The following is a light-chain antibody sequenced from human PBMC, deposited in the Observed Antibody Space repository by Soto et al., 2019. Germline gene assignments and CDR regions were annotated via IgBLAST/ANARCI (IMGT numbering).Light chain of an antibody. CDR2: GNS. Sequence: HSVLTQPPPVSGAPGQRVTISCTGCSSNIGAGYNVHWYQKLPGTAPKLLIYGNSNRPSGVPDRFSGPKSGTSASLAITGLQAEDEADYYCQSYDSSLSGFVFGTGTKLTVL. J-gene: IGLJ1*01. CDR3: QSYDSSLSGFV. V-gene: IGLV1-40*01. CDR1: SSNIGAGYN.